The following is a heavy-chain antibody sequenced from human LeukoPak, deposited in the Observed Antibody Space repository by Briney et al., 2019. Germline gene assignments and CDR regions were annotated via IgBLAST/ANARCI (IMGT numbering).Heavy chain of an antibody. CDR1: GGSISSYY. CDR2: IYYSGST. Sequence: SETLSLTCTVSGGSISSYYWSWIRQPPGKGLEWIGYIYYSGSTNYNPSLKSRVTISVDTSKNQFSLKLSSVTAADTAVYYCAGDYSSSWYWGQGTLVTVSS. CDR3: AGDYSSSWY. D-gene: IGHD6-13*01. J-gene: IGHJ4*02. V-gene: IGHV4-59*01.